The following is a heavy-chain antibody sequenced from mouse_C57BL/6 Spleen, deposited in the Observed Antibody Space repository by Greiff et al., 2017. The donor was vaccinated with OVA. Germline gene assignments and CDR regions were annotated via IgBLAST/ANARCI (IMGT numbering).Heavy chain of an antibody. V-gene: IGHV1-81*01. Sequence: VQLQQSGAELARPGASVKLSCKASGYTFTSYGISWVKQRTGQGLEWIGEIYPRSGNTYYNEKFKGKATLTADKSSSTAYMELRSLTSEDSAVYFCARDYGSSPPFDSWGQGTTLTVSS. CDR2: IYPRSGNT. CDR1: GYTFTSYG. D-gene: IGHD1-1*01. J-gene: IGHJ2*01. CDR3: ARDYGSSPPFDS.